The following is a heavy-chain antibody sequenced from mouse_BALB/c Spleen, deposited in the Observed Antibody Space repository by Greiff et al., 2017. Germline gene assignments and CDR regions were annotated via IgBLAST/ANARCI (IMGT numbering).Heavy chain of an antibody. D-gene: IGHD1-1*01. CDR2: IDPANGNT. CDR3: AGVYYYGSSYWFAY. J-gene: IGHJ3*01. Sequence: EVQLQQSGAELVKPGASVKLSCTASGFNIKDTYMHWVKQRPEQGLEWIGRIDPANGNTKYDPKFQGKATITADTSSNTAYLQLSSLTSEDTAVYYCAGVYYYGSSYWFAYWGQGTLVTVSA. CDR1: GFNIKDTY. V-gene: IGHV14-3*02.